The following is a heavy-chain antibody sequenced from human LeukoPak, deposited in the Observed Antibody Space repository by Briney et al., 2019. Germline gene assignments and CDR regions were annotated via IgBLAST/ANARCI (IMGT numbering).Heavy chain of an antibody. CDR1: GGSISSRTYY. CDR3: ARRAPTAPDWFDP. V-gene: IGHV4-39*07. Sequence: SETLSLTCTVSGGSISSRTYYWGWIRQPPGKGLEWIGTIYYSGTTYYNPSLKSRVTISVDTSKNQFSLKLSSVTAADTAVYYCARRAPTAPDWFDPWGQGTLVTVSS. CDR2: IYYSGTT. D-gene: IGHD5-18*01. J-gene: IGHJ5*02.